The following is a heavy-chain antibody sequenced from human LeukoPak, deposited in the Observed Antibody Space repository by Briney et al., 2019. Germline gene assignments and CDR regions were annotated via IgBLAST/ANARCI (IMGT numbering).Heavy chain of an antibody. CDR2: ISYSGKS. CDR1: GGSMTNYY. CDR3: VRVGRSLHWNPDF. D-gene: IGHD1-1*01. Sequence: SETLSLTCTVSGGSMTNYYWGYIRQPPGKGLEWIAYISYSGKSNYNPSLRNRVTMSVDMSKNQFSLKLTSVTAADTAVYYCVRVGRSLHWNPDFWGLGTLVTVSS. V-gene: IGHV4-59*01. J-gene: IGHJ4*02.